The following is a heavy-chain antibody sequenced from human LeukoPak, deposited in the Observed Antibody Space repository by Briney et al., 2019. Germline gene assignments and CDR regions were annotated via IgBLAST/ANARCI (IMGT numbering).Heavy chain of an antibody. V-gene: IGHV1-46*01. CDR1: GYTFTTYY. D-gene: IGHD5-12*01. J-gene: IGHJ1*01. CDR3: ASGGYGVEHFQH. Sequence: ASVKVSCKASGYTFTTYYMHWVRQAPGQGLEWMGTINPSGGSRTYAQKFQGRVTVTRDTSTSTVYMEVSSLRSEDTAVYYCASGGYGVEHFQHWGQGTLVTVSS. CDR2: INPSGGSR.